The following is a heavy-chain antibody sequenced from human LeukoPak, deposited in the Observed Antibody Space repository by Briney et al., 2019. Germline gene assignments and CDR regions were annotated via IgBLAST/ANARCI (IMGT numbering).Heavy chain of an antibody. CDR2: ISSGSTI. CDR3: AKSSGWFLDY. J-gene: IGHJ4*02. Sequence: QPGGSLRLSCAASGFTFSTYSMDWVRQAPGKGLEWLSYISSGSTIYYADSVKGRFTISRDNAKNSLYLQMNSLRDEDTAVYYCAKSSGWFLDYWGQGTLVTVSS. CDR1: GFTFSTYS. V-gene: IGHV3-48*02. D-gene: IGHD6-19*01.